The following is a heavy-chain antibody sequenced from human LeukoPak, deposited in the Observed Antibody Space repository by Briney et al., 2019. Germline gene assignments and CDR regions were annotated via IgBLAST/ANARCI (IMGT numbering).Heavy chain of an antibody. J-gene: IGHJ4*02. D-gene: IGHD6-13*01. CDR3: AKGERLVSSSWYGY. CDR1: GFTFSNAW. CDR2: IKSKTDGGTT. Sequence: GGSLRLSCAASGFTFSNAWMSWVRQAPGKGLEWVGRIKSKTDGGTTDYAAPVKGRFTISRDNSKNTLYLQMNSLRAEDTAVYYCAKGERLVSSSWYGYWGQGTLVTVSS. V-gene: IGHV3-15*01.